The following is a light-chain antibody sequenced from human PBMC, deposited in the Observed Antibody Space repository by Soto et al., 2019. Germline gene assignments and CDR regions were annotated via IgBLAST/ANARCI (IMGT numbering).Light chain of an antibody. CDR3: QMHNSGPLT. V-gene: IGKV1-27*01. J-gene: IGKJ4*01. CDR1: QGIGNY. Sequence: DIQMTQSPSSLSASVGDRVTITCRASQGIGNYLAWYQQKPGKVPKPLIYDASTLQSGVPSRFSGSGSGTDYTLTISSLQPEDVATYYYQMHNSGPLTFCGWTKVDIK. CDR2: DAS.